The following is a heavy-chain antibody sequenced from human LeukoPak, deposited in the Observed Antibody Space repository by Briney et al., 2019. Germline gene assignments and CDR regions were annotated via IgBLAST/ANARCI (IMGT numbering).Heavy chain of an antibody. D-gene: IGHD4-23*01. Sequence: GGSLRLSCAASGFTFSSYAMSWVRQAPGKGLEWVSAISGSGGSTYYADSVKGRFTISRDNSKNTLYLQMNSLRAEDTAVYYCAKDLWSWGNPLPYYYYYYMDVWGKGTTVTVSS. CDR3: AKDLWSWGNPLPYYYYYYMDV. CDR1: GFTFSSYA. J-gene: IGHJ6*03. CDR2: ISGSGGST. V-gene: IGHV3-23*01.